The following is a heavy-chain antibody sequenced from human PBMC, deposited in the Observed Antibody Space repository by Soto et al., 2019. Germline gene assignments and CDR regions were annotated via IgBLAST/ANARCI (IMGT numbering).Heavy chain of an antibody. CDR3: ARASRGSGTPWFDP. V-gene: IGHV4-59*01. CDR2: IYYSGST. CDR1: GGSISSYY. Sequence: QVQLQESGPGLVKPSETLSLTCTVSGGSISSYYWSWIRQPPGKGLEWIGYIYYSGSTNYNPSLKSRVTISVDTSKNQFSLKLSSVTAADTAVYYCARASRGSGTPWFDPWGQGTLVTVSS. D-gene: IGHD3-10*01. J-gene: IGHJ5*02.